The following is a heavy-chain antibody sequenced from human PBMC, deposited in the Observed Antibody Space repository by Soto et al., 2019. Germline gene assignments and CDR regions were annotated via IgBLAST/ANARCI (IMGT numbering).Heavy chain of an antibody. D-gene: IGHD3-10*01. CDR1: GFTFSSYW. Sequence: PGWSLRLSCAASGFTFSSYWMSLVRQAPGKGLEWVANIKQDGSEKYYVDSVKGRFTISRDNAKNSLYLQMNSLRAEDTAVYYCARGDYYGSGSSSGLEYWGEGTPVTV. J-gene: IGHJ4*02. V-gene: IGHV3-7*03. CDR2: IKQDGSEK. CDR3: ARGDYYGSGSSSGLEY.